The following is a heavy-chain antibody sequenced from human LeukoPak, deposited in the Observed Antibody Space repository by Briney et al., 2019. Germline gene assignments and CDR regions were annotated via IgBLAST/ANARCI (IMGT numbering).Heavy chain of an antibody. J-gene: IGHJ6*03. Sequence: SSETLSLTCTVSGGSISSYYWSWIRQPPGKGLEWIGYIYYSGSTNYNPSLKSRVTISVDTSKNQFSLKLSSVTAADTAVYYCASLDYGYYYYYMDVWGKGTTVTVSS. CDR1: GGSISSYY. D-gene: IGHD3-16*01. V-gene: IGHV4-59*01. CDR3: ASLDYGYYYYYMDV. CDR2: IYYSGST.